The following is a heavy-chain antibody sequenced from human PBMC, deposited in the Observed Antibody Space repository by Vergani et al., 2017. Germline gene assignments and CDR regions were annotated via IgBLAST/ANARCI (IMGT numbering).Heavy chain of an antibody. V-gene: IGHV4-34*01. CDR2: INHSGST. CDR1: GFTFSSYA. CDR3: ARDTGTVTTWRTVNWFDH. J-gene: IGHJ5*02. D-gene: IGHD4-11*01. Sequence: VQLLESGGGLVQPGGSLRLSCAASGFTFSSYAMSWIRQPPEKGLDWIGEINHSGSTNYNPSLKSRVTISVDTSKNQFSLKLSSVTAADTAVYYCARDTGTVTTWRTVNWFDHWGQGTLVTVSS.